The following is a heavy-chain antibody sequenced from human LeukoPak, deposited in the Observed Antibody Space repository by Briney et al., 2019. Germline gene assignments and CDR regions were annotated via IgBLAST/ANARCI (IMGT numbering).Heavy chain of an antibody. CDR2: INHGGST. D-gene: IGHD2-2*01. Sequence: SETLSLTCAVCGGSFSGFYWSWIRQPPGKGLEWIGEINHGGSTNYNPSLKSRVTISVDTSKNQFSPRLSSVTAADTAVYYCARGYCSSTSCPDFDYWGQGTLVTVSS. CDR1: GGSFSGFY. J-gene: IGHJ4*02. CDR3: ARGYCSSTSCPDFDY. V-gene: IGHV4-34*01.